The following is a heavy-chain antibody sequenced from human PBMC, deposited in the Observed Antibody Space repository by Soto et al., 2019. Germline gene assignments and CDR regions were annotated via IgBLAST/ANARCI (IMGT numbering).Heavy chain of an antibody. V-gene: IGHV4-39*01. CDR1: GGSISSSSYY. J-gene: IGHJ4*02. CDR3: ARSREQWLVNSFDY. D-gene: IGHD6-19*01. CDR2: IYYSGST. Sequence: QLQLQESGPGLVKPSETLSLTCTVSGGSISSSSYYWGWIRQPPGKGLEWIGSIYYSGSTYYNPSLKSRVTISVDTSKNQFSLKLSSVTAADTAVYYCARSREQWLVNSFDYWGQGTLVTVSS.